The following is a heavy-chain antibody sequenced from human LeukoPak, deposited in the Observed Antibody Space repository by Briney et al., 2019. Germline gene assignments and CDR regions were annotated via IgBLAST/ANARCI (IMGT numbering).Heavy chain of an antibody. D-gene: IGHD3-22*01. Sequence: GGSLRLSCAASGFTFSSYAMSWVRQAPGKGLEWVSAISGSGGSTYYADSVKGRFTISRDNSKNTLYLQMNSLRAEDTAVYYCAKVNDYYDSSGYYGYWGQGTLVTVSS. J-gene: IGHJ4*02. V-gene: IGHV3-23*01. CDR2: ISGSGGST. CDR3: AKVNDYYDSSGYYGY. CDR1: GFTFSSYA.